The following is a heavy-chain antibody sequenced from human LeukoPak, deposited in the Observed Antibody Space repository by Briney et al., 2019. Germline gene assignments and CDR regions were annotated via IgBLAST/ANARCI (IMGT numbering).Heavy chain of an antibody. J-gene: IGHJ4*02. V-gene: IGHV3-49*04. CDR2: IRSKAYGGTT. Sequence: GGSLRLSCAASGFTFSSYWMSRVRQAPGKGLEWVGFIRSKAYGGTTEYAASVKGRFTISRDDSKSIAYLQMNSLKTEDTAVYYCTRVQPSYCSGGSCYWDYWGQGTLVTVSS. D-gene: IGHD2-15*01. CDR3: TRVQPSYCSGGSCYWDY. CDR1: GFTFSSYW.